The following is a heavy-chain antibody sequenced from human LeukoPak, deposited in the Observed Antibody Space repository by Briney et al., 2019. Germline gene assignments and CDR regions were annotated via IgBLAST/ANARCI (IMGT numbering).Heavy chain of an antibody. CDR2: ISYDGSNK. CDR3: ARVFTHSQQLVSRGEYFDY. Sequence: GGSLRLSCAASGFTFSSYAVHWVRQAPGKGLEWVAVISYDGSNKYYADSVKGRFTISRDNSKNTLYLQMNSLRAEDTAVYYCARVFTHSQQLVSRGEYFDYWGQGTLVTVSS. J-gene: IGHJ4*02. CDR1: GFTFSSYA. D-gene: IGHD6-13*01. V-gene: IGHV3-30*04.